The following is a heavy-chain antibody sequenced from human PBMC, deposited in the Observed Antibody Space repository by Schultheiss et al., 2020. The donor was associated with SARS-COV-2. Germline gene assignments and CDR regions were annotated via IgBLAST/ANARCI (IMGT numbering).Heavy chain of an antibody. V-gene: IGHV1-18*01. CDR2: ISAYNGNT. CDR1: GYTFTSYE. D-gene: IGHD3-22*01. Sequence: ASVKVSCKASGYTFTSYEINWVRQATGQGLEWMGWISAYNGNTNYAQKLQGRVTMTTDTSTSTAYMELRSLRSDDTAVYYCARDRGIDSSGYYPFDYWGQGTLVTVSS. CDR3: ARDRGIDSSGYYPFDY. J-gene: IGHJ4*02.